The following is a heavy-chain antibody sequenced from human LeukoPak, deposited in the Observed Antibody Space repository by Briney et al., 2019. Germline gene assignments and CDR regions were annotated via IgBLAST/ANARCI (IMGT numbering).Heavy chain of an antibody. CDR1: GGSFSGYY. V-gene: IGHV4-34*01. CDR2: INHSGST. CDR3: ARVDCSGGSCYPGRWFAP. J-gene: IGHJ5*02. D-gene: IGHD2-15*01. Sequence: SETLSLTCAVYGGSFSGYYWSWIRQPPGKGLEWIGEINHSGSTNYNPSLKSRVTISVDTSKNQFSTKLSSVTAADTAVYYCARVDCSGGSCYPGRWFAPWGQGTLVTVSS.